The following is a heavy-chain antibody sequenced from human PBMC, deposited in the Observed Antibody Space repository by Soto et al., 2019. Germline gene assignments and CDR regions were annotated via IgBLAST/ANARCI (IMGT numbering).Heavy chain of an antibody. Sequence: SETLSLTCTVSGDSISNYYWSWIRQPPGKGLEWIGYIYYSGSTKYNPSLKSRVTISVATSKNQFSLRLSSVTAADSAVYYCARSGDYTNYYYYYMDVWGKGTTVT. J-gene: IGHJ6*03. D-gene: IGHD4-17*01. CDR3: ARSGDYTNYYYYYMDV. CDR1: GDSISNYY. CDR2: IYYSGST. V-gene: IGHV4-59*08.